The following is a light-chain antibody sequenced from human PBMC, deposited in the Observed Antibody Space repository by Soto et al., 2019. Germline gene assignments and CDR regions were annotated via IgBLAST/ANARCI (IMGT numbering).Light chain of an antibody. V-gene: IGLV2-14*01. CDR2: EVS. J-gene: IGLJ1*01. CDR1: SSDVGVYKY. Sequence: QSALTQPASVSESPGQSITISCTGTSSDVGVYKYVSWYQQHPGKAPKLMISEVSNRPSGVSNRFSGSKSGNTASLTISWLPADDEADYYCSSYSTSSTWVFGTGTKLTVL. CDR3: SSYSTSSTWV.